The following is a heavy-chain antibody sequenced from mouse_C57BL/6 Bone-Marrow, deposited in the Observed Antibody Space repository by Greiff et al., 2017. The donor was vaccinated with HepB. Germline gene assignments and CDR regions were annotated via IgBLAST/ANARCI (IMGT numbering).Heavy chain of an antibody. CDR2: INPSSGYT. V-gene: IGHV1-4*01. CDR1: GYTFTSYT. J-gene: IGHJ4*01. Sequence: QVQLKESGAELARPGASVKMSCKASGYTFTSYTMHWVKQRPGQGLEWIGYINPSSGYTKYNQKFKDKATLTADKSSSTAYMQLSSLTSEDSAVYYCARCDGAMDYWGQGTSVTVSS. CDR3: ARCDGAMDY.